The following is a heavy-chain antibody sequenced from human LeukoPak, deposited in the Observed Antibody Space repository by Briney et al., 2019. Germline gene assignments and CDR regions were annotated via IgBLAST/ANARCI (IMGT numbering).Heavy chain of an antibody. V-gene: IGHV4-39*01. J-gene: IGHJ5*02. CDR1: GGSIISSGYY. CDR3: ARNASTMIVPGGWFDP. Sequence: SETLSLTCTVPGGSIISSGYYWGWLRHPPGKGLEWIGSIYYSGRTSYNPSIKSRVTMTVGTSQNQFSLKLSSVTAADTAVYYCARNASTMIVPGGWFDPWGQGTVVTVSS. D-gene: IGHD3-22*01. CDR2: IYYSGRT.